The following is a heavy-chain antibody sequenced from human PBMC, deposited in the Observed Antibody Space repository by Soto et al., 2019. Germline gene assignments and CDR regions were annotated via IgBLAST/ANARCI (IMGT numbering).Heavy chain of an antibody. CDR1: GFTFSSYA. V-gene: IGHV3-23*01. D-gene: IGHD2-8*01. J-gene: IGHJ3*02. CDR3: VKDSINRNGMYDPFDI. Sequence: GGSLSLSCAASGFTFSSYAMSWVRQAPGKGLEWVSAISGSGGSTYYADSVKGRFTISRDNSKNTLYLQMNSLRAEDTAVYYCVKDSINRNGMYDPFDIWGQGTMVTV. CDR2: ISGSGGST.